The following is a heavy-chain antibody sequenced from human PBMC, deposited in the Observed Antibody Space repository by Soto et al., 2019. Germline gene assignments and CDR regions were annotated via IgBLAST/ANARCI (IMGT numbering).Heavy chain of an antibody. V-gene: IGHV1-46*01. CDR1: GYTFTSYY. CDR2: INPRGGST. J-gene: IGHJ3*02. Sequence: QVQLVQSGAEVKKPGASVKVSCKASGYTFTSYYMHWVRQAPGQGLEWMGIINPRGGSTSYAQKFQGRVTMTRDTSTSTVYMELSSLRSEDTAVYYCARDKWWGTTRSRDAFDIWGQGTMVTVSS. D-gene: IGHD2-15*01. CDR3: ARDKWWGTTRSRDAFDI.